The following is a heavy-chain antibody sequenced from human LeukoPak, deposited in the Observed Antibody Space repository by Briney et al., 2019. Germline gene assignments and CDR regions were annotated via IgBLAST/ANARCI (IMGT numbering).Heavy chain of an antibody. CDR2: ISGDSTYI. D-gene: IGHD1-1*01. Sequence: GGSLRLSCAAAGFTFASYSMNWFRQAPGKGRGWVSSISGDSTYIYNAGSVKGRFTISRDNAQASLYLQMISLRADDTAVYYCARVSGRLERQSDLDYWGQGTLVIVSS. V-gene: IGHV3-21*01. CDR3: ARVSGRLERQSDLDY. J-gene: IGHJ4*02. CDR1: GFTFASYS.